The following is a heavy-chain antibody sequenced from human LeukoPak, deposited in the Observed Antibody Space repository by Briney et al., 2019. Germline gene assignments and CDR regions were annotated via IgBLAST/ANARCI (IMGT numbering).Heavy chain of an antibody. J-gene: IGHJ4*02. V-gene: IGHV3-30*01. CDR1: GFTFSNYA. CDR2: ISSGGTYE. D-gene: IGHD3-10*01. Sequence: TGGSQRLSCAASGFTFSNYAMHWVRQAPGKGLEWVSLISSGGTYEYYADSVKGRFTISRDNSKNTLYLQLNSLRAEDTAVYYCARDSTYYYDSGSSGPHYFDNWGQGTLVTVSS. CDR3: ARDSTYYYDSGSSGPHYFDN.